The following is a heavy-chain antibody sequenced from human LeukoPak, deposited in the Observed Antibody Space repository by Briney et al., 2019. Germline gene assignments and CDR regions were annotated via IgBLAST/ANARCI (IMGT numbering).Heavy chain of an antibody. D-gene: IGHD2-2*01. V-gene: IGHV1-2*02. CDR2: INPNSGGT. J-gene: IGHJ4*02. Sequence: ASVKVSCKPLGYTFTAYYMPWVRQAPGQGLDWMGWINPNSGGTNYAQKFQGRVTMTRDTSISTAYMELSRLRSDDTAVYYCARGGYCSSTSCYPPGYWGQGTLVTVSS. CDR1: GYTFTAYY. CDR3: ARGGYCSSTSCYPPGY.